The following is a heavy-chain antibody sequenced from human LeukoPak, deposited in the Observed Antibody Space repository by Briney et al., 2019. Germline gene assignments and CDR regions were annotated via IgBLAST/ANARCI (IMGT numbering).Heavy chain of an antibody. CDR3: AKDHYGSGSYPTEFDV. J-gene: IGHJ6*02. D-gene: IGHD3-10*01. V-gene: IGHV3-23*01. Sequence: GGSLRLSCAASGLSFSSFAMSWVRQGPARGLEWVSSIRGNGETFYADSVKGRFTISRDNSKNTLYLQMNSLRAEDTAVYYCAKDHYGSGSYPTEFDVWGQGTTVTVSS. CDR1: GLSFSSFA. CDR2: IRGNGET.